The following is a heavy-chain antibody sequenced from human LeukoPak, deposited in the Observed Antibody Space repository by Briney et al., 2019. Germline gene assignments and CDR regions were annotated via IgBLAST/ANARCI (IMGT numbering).Heavy chain of an antibody. D-gene: IGHD5-12*01. V-gene: IGHV3-23*01. CDR1: GFTVSSNY. CDR3: AKGHAGYGTGFDL. Sequence: QPGGSLRLSCAASGFTVSSNYMSWVRQASGKGLESVSLISGAGGSTYYADSVKGRFTISRDNSKNTLYLQMNSLRAEDTAVYYCAKGHAGYGTGFDLWGQGTLVTVSS. J-gene: IGHJ4*02. CDR2: ISGAGGST.